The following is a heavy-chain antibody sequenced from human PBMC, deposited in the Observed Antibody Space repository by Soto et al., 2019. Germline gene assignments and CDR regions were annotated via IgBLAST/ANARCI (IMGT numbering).Heavy chain of an antibody. Sequence: QVQLAQSANEVKKPGASVRVSCKAAGYTFIRYGIAWVRQAPGQGLEWMGWISPYNDYTVYAQKFQGRVSMTADTSTGTVYMTLRGRKSDDTAVYYCARGGYYDNSWGKLSHYGLDVWGQGTSVSVSS. CDR1: GYTFIRYG. CDR3: ARGGYYDNSWGKLSHYGLDV. CDR2: ISPYNDYT. J-gene: IGHJ6*02. D-gene: IGHD3-16*01. V-gene: IGHV1-18*01.